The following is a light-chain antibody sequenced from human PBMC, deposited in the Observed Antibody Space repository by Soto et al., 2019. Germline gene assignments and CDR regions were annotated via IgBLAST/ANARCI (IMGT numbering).Light chain of an antibody. CDR2: KAS. Sequence: IQMTQSPSTLSVSVGDRVTITCRASQTISSWLAWYQQKPGKAPKLLIYKASTLKSGVPSRFSGSGSGTEFTLTISSLQPDDFATYYCPHYNSYSEAFGHLHKVDIX. CDR1: QTISSW. J-gene: IGKJ1*01. CDR3: PHYNSYSEA. V-gene: IGKV1-5*03.